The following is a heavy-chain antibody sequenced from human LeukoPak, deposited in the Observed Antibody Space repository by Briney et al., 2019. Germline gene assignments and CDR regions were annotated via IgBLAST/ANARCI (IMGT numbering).Heavy chain of an antibody. CDR1: GYTFTSYG. V-gene: IGHV1-18*03. CDR3: ARVRVGAFHYFDY. CDR2: ISAYNGNT. Sequence: ASVKVSCKASGYTFTSYGICWVRQAPGHGLEWMGWISAYNGNTNYAQELQGRVTMTTDTSTSTAYMELRSLRSDDMAVYYCARVRVGAFHYFDYWGQGTLVTVSS. J-gene: IGHJ4*02. D-gene: IGHD1-26*01.